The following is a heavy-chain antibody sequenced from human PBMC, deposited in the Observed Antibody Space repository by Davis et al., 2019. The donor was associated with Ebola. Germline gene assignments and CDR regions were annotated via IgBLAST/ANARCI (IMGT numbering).Heavy chain of an antibody. D-gene: IGHD2-21*02. Sequence: GESLKISCAASGFTFSSYSMNWVRQAPGKGLEWVAVISYDGSNKYYADSVKGRFTISRDNSKNTLYLQMNSLRAEDTAVYYCAKDKAVVTAIPDYWGQGTLVTVSS. CDR3: AKDKAVVTAIPDY. CDR2: ISYDGSNK. V-gene: IGHV3-30*18. CDR1: GFTFSSYS. J-gene: IGHJ4*02.